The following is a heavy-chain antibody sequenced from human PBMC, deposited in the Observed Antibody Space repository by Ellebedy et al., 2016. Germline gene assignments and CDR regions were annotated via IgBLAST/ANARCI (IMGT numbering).Heavy chain of an antibody. CDR1: AYTFTSYC. CDR2: ISAYNGNT. D-gene: IGHD3-10*01. J-gene: IGHJ4*02. CDR3: ARDYRVTMVRGVIPPAVDY. V-gene: IGHV1-18*01. Sequence: ASVQVSCXASAYTFTSYCISWVRQAPRQGLEWMGWISAYNGNTNYAQKLQGRVTMTTDTSTSTAYMELRSLRSDDTAVYYCARDYRVTMVRGVIPPAVDYWGQGTLVTVSS.